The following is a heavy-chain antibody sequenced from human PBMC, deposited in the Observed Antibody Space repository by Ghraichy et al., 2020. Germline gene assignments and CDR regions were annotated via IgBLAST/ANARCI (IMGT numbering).Heavy chain of an antibody. CDR3: AREVAAAGIPWYFDY. V-gene: IGHV1-69*13. Sequence: SVKVSCKASGGTFSSYAISWVRQAPGQGLEWMGGIIPIFGTANYAQKFQGRVTITADESTSTAYMELSSLRSEDTAVYYCAREVAAAGIPWYFDYWGQGTLVTVSS. CDR2: IIPIFGTA. D-gene: IGHD6-13*01. J-gene: IGHJ4*02. CDR1: GGTFSSYA.